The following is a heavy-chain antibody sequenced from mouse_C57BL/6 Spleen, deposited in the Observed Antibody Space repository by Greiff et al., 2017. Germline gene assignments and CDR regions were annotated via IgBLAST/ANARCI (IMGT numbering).Heavy chain of an antibody. Sequence: VQLQQPGAELVKPGASVKLSCKASGYTFTSYWMQWVKQRPGQGLEWIGEIDPSDSYTNYNQKFKGKATLTVDTSSSTAYMQLSSLTSEDSAVYYCAIYGTYFDYWGQGTTLTVSS. CDR1: GYTFTSYW. J-gene: IGHJ2*01. CDR3: AIYGTYFDY. CDR2: IDPSDSYT. V-gene: IGHV1-50*01. D-gene: IGHD1-1*01.